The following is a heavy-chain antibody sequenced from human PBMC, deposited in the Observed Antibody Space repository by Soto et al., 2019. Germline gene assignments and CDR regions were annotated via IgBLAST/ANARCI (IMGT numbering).Heavy chain of an antibody. D-gene: IGHD4-17*01. J-gene: IGHJ4*02. CDR2: IDPSDSWT. CDR1: GYSFTRSW. V-gene: IGHV5-10-1*01. CDR3: ARHPDYGDHSPLDY. Sequence: GESLKISCKGSGYSFTRSWISWVRQRPSKGLEWMGRIDPSDSWTDYSPSFQDHVTISAGKSISTGYLQWSSQKASDTAMYYCARHPDYGDHSPLDYWGQGTLVTVSS.